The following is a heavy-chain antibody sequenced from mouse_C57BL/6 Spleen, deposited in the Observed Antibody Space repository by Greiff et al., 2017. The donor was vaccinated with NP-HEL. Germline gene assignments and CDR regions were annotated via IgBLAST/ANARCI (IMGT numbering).Heavy chain of an antibody. J-gene: IGHJ2*01. V-gene: IGHV1-62-2*01. CDR3: ARHEDPLYYYGSSSFDY. CDR1: GYTFTEYT. Sequence: QVQLKQSGAELVKPGASVKLSCKASGYTFTEYTIHWVKQRSGQGLEWIGWFYPGSGSIKYNEKFKDKATLTADKSSSTVYMELSRLTSEDSAVYFCARHEDPLYYYGSSSFDYWGQGTTLTVSS. CDR2: FYPGSGSI. D-gene: IGHD1-1*01.